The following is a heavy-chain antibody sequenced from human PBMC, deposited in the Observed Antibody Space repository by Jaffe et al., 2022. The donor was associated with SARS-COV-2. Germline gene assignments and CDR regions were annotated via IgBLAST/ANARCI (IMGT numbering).Heavy chain of an antibody. D-gene: IGHD6-13*01. CDR2: INAGNGNT. V-gene: IGHV1-3*01. CDR1: GYTFTTYP. CDR3: ARGGVVAGLV. Sequence: QVHLVQSGAEVKKPGASVRVSCKASGYTFTTYPMNWVRQAPGQRLEWMGWINAGNGNTKYSQKFQGRVTITSDTSASTVYMELSSLRSEDTAVYYCARGGVVAGLVWGQGTLVTVSS. J-gene: IGHJ4*02.